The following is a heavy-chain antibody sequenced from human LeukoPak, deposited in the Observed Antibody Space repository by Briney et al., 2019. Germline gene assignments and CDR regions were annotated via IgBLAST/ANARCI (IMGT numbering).Heavy chain of an antibody. CDR2: ISFDGSVK. Sequence: PGRSLRLSCAASGFTFTTFGWHWVRQAPGKGLVWVAFISFDGSVKHYGDSAKGRFSISRDDSKKTVYMEMNSLRVDDTAVYYCARDESGRDIDYWGQGTLVTVSS. CDR3: ARDESGRDIDY. D-gene: IGHD1-26*01. J-gene: IGHJ4*02. V-gene: IGHV3-33*01. CDR1: GFTFTTFG.